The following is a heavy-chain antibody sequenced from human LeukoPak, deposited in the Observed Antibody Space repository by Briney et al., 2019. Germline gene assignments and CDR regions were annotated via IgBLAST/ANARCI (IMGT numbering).Heavy chain of an antibody. D-gene: IGHD6-19*01. CDR1: GYTFTGYY. CDR2: INPNSGGT. V-gene: IGHV1-2*04. Sequence: ASVKVSCKASGYTFTGYYMHWVRQAPGQGLEWKGWINPNSGGTNYAQKFQGWVTMTRDTSISTAYMELSRLRSDDTAVYYRARGSSGCPTPLCNWFDPWGQGTLVTVSS. CDR3: ARGSSGCPTPLCNWFDP. J-gene: IGHJ5*02.